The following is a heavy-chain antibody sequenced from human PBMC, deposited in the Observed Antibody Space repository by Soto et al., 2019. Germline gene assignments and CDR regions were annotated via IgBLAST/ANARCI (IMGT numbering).Heavy chain of an antibody. Sequence: QAQLQESGPGLVKPSGTLSLICDVSGGSIHSSYWWSWVRQPPGRRLEWIGEIFHLGGATYNPSFESRVTISVDKAKNQFYLKLTSVTAADSAIYFCARSFDYWGPGILVTVSS. CDR1: GGSIHSSYW. V-gene: IGHV4-4*02. CDR2: IFHLGGA. J-gene: IGHJ4*02. CDR3: ARSFDY.